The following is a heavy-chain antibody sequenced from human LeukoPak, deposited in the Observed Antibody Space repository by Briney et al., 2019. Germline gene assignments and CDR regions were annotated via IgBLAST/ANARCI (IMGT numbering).Heavy chain of an antibody. CDR1: GYTFTNYW. D-gene: IGHD4-17*01. Sequence: GESLKISCKGSGYTFTNYWIGWVRQMPGEGLEWMGNIYPGDSNTRYSPSFQGQVTISADKSISTIFLQWSSPKASDTAIYYCARPSGDNRFDYWGQGTLVTVSS. J-gene: IGHJ4*02. CDR3: ARPSGDNRFDY. V-gene: IGHV5-51*01. CDR2: IYPGDSNT.